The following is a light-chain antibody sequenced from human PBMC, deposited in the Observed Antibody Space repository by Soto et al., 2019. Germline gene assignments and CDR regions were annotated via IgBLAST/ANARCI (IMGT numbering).Light chain of an antibody. CDR2: GAS. V-gene: IGKV3-20*01. CDR1: QSVSSSF. Sequence: DIVLTQSPGALSLSPGERATLSCRASQSVSSSFLAWYQQKPGQAPRLLIYGASSRATGIPDRFSGSGSGTDFTLTINRLEPEHSAVYYCQQYDSSPRTFGQGTKVEIK. J-gene: IGKJ1*01. CDR3: QQYDSSPRT.